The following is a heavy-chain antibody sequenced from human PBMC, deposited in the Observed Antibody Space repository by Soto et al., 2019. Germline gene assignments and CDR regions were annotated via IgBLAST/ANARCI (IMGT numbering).Heavy chain of an antibody. D-gene: IGHD6-19*01. J-gene: IGHJ4*02. CDR3: ARDRGSSAWYSFDY. V-gene: IGHV1-18*01. CDR2: ISTYNGNT. Sequence: ASVNVSCKASGYTFTTDVISWVRQAPGQGLEWMGWISTYNGNTNYAQKVQGRVTMTTDTSTSTAYMELRSLRSDDTAVYYCARDRGSSAWYSFDYWGQGTLVTVSS. CDR1: GYTFTTDV.